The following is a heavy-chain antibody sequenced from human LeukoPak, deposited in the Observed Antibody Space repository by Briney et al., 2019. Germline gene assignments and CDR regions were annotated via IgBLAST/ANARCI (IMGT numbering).Heavy chain of an antibody. D-gene: IGHD3-22*01. CDR1: GYTFTSYY. CDR3: ARVSHSSDYFHFDS. CDR2: INPSGGST. J-gene: IGHJ4*02. V-gene: IGHV1-46*01. Sequence: ASVKVSCKASGYTFTSYYMHWVRQAPGQGLEWMGIINPSGGSTSYAQKFQGRVTMTTDTSTSTAYMELRGLTSDDTAVYYCARVSHSSDYFHFDSWGQGTLVTVSS.